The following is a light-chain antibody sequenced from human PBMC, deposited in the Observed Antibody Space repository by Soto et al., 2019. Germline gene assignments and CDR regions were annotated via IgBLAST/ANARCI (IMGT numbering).Light chain of an antibody. CDR3: SSYTTSNTRQIV. J-gene: IGLJ1*01. CDR2: DVS. CDR1: ISAVGGYNY. Sequence: QSALTQPASVSGSPGQSITISCTGTISAVGGYNYVTWYQHHPGKAPKLMIYDVSNRPSGVSNRFSGSKSGNTASLTISGLQPKDDADYYCSSYTTSNTRQIVFGTGTKVTVL. V-gene: IGLV2-14*03.